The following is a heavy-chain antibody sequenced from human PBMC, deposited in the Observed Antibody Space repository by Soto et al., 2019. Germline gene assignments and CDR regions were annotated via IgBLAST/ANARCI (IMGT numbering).Heavy chain of an antibody. CDR2: INHSGST. CDR1: GLSFSGYY. J-gene: IGHJ4*02. V-gene: IGHV4-34*01. CDR3: ARGSAQTYYYGSGSSRFGEFDY. Sequence: SETLSLTCAFYGLSFSGYYWSWIRQPPGKGLEWIGEINHSGSTNYNPSLKSRVTISVDTSKNQFSLKLSSVTAADTAVYYCARGSAQTYYYGSGSSRFGEFDYWGQGTLVTVSS. D-gene: IGHD3-10*01.